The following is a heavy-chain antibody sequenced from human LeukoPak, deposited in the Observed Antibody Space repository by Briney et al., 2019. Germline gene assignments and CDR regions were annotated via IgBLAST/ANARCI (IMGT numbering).Heavy chain of an antibody. CDR1: GGSISSYY. Sequence: SETLPLTCTVSGGSISSYYWSWIRQPPGKGLEWIGYIYYSGSTNYNPSLKSRVTISVDTSKNQFSLKLSSVTAADTAVYYCARVSRDYYGSGSYYKSYDYWGQGTLVTVSS. CDR3: ARVSRDYYGSGSYYKSYDY. V-gene: IGHV4-59*01. D-gene: IGHD3-10*01. J-gene: IGHJ4*02. CDR2: IYYSGST.